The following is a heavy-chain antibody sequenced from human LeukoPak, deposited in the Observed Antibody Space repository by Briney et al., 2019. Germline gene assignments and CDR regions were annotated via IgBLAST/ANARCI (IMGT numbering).Heavy chain of an antibody. V-gene: IGHV3-23*01. CDR2: ISSSGSST. J-gene: IGHJ4*02. Sequence: PGRSLRLSCAASGFTLSSYAMSWVRQAPGKGLEWVSAISSSGSSTYYADSVKGRFTISRDNSKNTLYLQMKSLRAEDTAVYYCAKDQTYSSSGFFDYWGQGTLVTVFS. CDR3: AKDQTYSSSGFFDY. D-gene: IGHD6-6*01. CDR1: GFTLSSYA.